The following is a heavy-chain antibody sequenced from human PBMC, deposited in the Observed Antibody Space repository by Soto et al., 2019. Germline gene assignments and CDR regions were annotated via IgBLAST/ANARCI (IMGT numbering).Heavy chain of an antibody. Sequence: GGSLRLSCAASGFTFSDHHMDWVRQAPEKGLEWVGRSGDRRTSYSTEYAASVKGRFTISRDNFKNTLYLQMNSLRADDTAVYYCADPVPAPTHYDYYDMDVWGQGTTVTVSS. D-gene: IGHD2-2*01. V-gene: IGHV3-72*01. CDR3: ADPVPAPTHYDYYDMDV. CDR1: GFTFSDHH. J-gene: IGHJ6*02. CDR2: SGDRRTSYST.